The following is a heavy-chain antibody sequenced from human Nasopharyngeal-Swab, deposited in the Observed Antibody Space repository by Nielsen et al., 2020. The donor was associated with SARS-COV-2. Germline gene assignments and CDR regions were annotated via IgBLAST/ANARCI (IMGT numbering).Heavy chain of an antibody. CDR1: GGSVSTTTYF. CDR2: VYYSEST. CDR3: ASGYGSFPYYFDH. Sequence: SETLSLTCPVSGGSVSTTTYFWGWLRQPPGKGLECIVTVYYSESTYYNPSPKSPVTISVDTSKNQFSLKLNYVTATDTAVYYCASGYGSFPYYFDHWGQGTLVTVSS. D-gene: IGHD1-26*01. J-gene: IGHJ4*02. V-gene: IGHV4-39*01.